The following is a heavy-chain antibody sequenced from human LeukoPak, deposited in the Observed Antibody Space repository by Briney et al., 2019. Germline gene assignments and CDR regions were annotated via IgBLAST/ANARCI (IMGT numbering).Heavy chain of an antibody. V-gene: IGHV4-39*01. CDR2: IYYSGST. Sequence: SETLSLTCTVSSGSISSSSYHWSWIRQPPGKGLEWIGSIYYSGSTYYDPSLKSRVTISVDTSKNQFSLKLSSLTAADTAVYYCARRWSGYYKRGNFDYWGQGTLVTVSS. J-gene: IGHJ4*02. CDR1: SGSISSSSYH. CDR3: ARRWSGYYKRGNFDY. D-gene: IGHD3-3*01.